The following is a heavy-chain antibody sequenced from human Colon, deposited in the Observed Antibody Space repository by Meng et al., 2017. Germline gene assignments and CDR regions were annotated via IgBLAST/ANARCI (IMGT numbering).Heavy chain of an antibody. Sequence: GESLKISCAASGFTFSSYEMNWVRQAPGKGLEWVSYISSSGSTIYYADSVKGRFTISRDNAKNSLYLQMNSLRAEDTAVYYCARGRTGSGWIYYFDYWGQGTLVTVSS. J-gene: IGHJ4*02. V-gene: IGHV3-48*03. CDR3: ARGRTGSGWIYYFDY. CDR1: GFTFSSYE. D-gene: IGHD6-19*01. CDR2: ISSSGSTI.